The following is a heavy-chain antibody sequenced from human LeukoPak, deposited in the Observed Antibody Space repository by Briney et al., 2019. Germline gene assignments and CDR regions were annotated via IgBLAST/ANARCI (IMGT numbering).Heavy chain of an antibody. D-gene: IGHD2-2*01. CDR1: ENTFTNYY. J-gene: IGHJ3*02. CDR2: INPNSGGT. Sequence: ASVKVSCKASENTFTNYYMHWVRQAPGQGLEWMGWINPNSGGTNYAQKFQGWVTMTRDTSISTAYMELSRLRSDDTAVYYCARGGELTSFYDAFDIWGQGTMVTVSS. CDR3: ARGGELTSFYDAFDI. V-gene: IGHV1-2*04.